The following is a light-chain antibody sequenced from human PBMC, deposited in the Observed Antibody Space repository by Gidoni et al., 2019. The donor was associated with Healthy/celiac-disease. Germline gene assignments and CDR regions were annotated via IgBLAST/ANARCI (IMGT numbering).Light chain of an antibody. V-gene: IGKV3-11*01. Sequence: FVLTQSPATLSLSPGERATLSCRASQSVSSYLAWYQQKPGQAPRLLIYDASNRATGIPARFSGSGSGTDVTLTISSREPEDFAVYYCQQRSNWPITFGQGTRLEIK. J-gene: IGKJ5*01. CDR2: DAS. CDR1: QSVSSY. CDR3: QQRSNWPIT.